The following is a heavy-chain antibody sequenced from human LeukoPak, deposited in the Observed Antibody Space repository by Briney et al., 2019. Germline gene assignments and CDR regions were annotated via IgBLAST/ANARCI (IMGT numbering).Heavy chain of an antibody. CDR1: GFTFGSYW. CDR3: ARSDWFDY. CDR2: IKSDGSST. Sequence: PGGSLRLSCAASGFTFGSYWMHWVRQAPGKGLVWVSRIKSDGSSTSYADSVRGRFTISRDNAKNTLYLQMNSLRVEDTAVYYCARSDWFDYWGQGTLVTVSS. D-gene: IGHD3-9*01. J-gene: IGHJ4*02. V-gene: IGHV3-74*01.